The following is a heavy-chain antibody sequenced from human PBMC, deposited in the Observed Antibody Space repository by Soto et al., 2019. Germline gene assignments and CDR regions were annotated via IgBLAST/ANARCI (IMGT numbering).Heavy chain of an antibody. V-gene: IGHV4-39*07. CDR1: GDSITSNSYF. CDR3: ARDKITGLFDY. CDR2: IYYSGTT. D-gene: IGHD2-8*02. J-gene: IGHJ4*02. Sequence: SETLSLTCTVSGDSITSNSYFWAWIRQPPGKGLEWIGSIYYSGTTYYNPSLKSRVTISVDTSKNQFSLKLTYVTAADTAVYYCARDKITGLFDYWGQGTLVTVSS.